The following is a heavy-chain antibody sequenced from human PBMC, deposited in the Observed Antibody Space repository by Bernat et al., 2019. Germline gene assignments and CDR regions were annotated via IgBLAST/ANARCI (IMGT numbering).Heavy chain of an antibody. CDR1: GFTFSGSA. J-gene: IGHJ4*02. Sequence: EVQLVESGGGLVQPGWSLKLSCAASGFTFSGSAMHWVRQASGKGLEWVGRIRSKANSYATAYAASVKGRFTISRDDSKNTAYLQMNSLKTEDTAVYYCTRQPLTAADHWGQGTLVTVSS. V-gene: IGHV3-73*01. CDR2: IRSKANSYAT. D-gene: IGHD6-13*01. CDR3: TRQPLTAADH.